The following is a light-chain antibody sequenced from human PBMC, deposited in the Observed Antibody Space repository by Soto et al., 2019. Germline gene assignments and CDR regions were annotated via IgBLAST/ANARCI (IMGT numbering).Light chain of an antibody. CDR3: SAYTHSNTVI. CDR2: EVI. Sequence: QSVLTQPASVSGSPGQSITISCTGTSSDVAAYNFVSWYQQHPGEVPKLMIYEVIKRPSGISDRFSGYKSGNTASLTISGLQAEDEADYYCSAYTHSNTVIFGGGTKVTVL. V-gene: IGLV2-14*03. CDR1: SSDVAAYNF. J-gene: IGLJ2*01.